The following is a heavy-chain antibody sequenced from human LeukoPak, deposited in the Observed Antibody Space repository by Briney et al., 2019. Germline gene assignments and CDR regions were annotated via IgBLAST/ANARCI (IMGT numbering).Heavy chain of an antibody. Sequence: SETLSLTCTVSGGSISSGDYYWSWIRQPPGKGLEWIGYIYYSGSTYYNPSLKSRVTISVDTSKNQFSLKLSSVTAADTAVYYCARGAFWSGYAFDIWGQGTMVTVSS. D-gene: IGHD3-3*01. J-gene: IGHJ3*02. CDR1: GGSISSGDYY. CDR3: ARGAFWSGYAFDI. V-gene: IGHV4-30-4*01. CDR2: IYYSGST.